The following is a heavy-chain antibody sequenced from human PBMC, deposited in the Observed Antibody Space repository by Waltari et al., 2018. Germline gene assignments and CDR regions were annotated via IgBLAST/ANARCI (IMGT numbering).Heavy chain of an antibody. CDR3: ARGLHPRIAAYWFDP. CDR2: MNHTSGNT. V-gene: IGHV1-8*03. D-gene: IGHD6-25*01. Sequence: QVQLVQSGAEVKKPGASVKVSCKASGYTFTSYDINWVRQATGQGLEWMGWMNHTSGNTGYAQKVQGRVTITRNTSISTAYMELSSLRSEDTAVYYCARGLHPRIAAYWFDPWGQGTLVTVSS. J-gene: IGHJ5*02. CDR1: GYTFTSYD.